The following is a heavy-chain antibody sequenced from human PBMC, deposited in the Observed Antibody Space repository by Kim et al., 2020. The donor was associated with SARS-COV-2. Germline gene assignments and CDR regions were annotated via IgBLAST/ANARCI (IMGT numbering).Heavy chain of an antibody. Sequence: SETLSLTCAVYGGSFSGYYWSWIRQPPGKGLEWIGEINHSGSTNYNPSLKSRVTISVDTSKNQFSLKLSSVTAADTAVYYCARGWTDVSLAYYYYYYGMDVWGQGTTVTVSS. J-gene: IGHJ6*02. CDR1: GGSFSGYY. V-gene: IGHV4-34*01. D-gene: IGHD5-12*01. CDR2: INHSGST. CDR3: ARGWTDVSLAYYYYYYGMDV.